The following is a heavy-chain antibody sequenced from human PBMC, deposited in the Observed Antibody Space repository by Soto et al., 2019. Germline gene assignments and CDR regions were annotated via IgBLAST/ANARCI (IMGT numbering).Heavy chain of an antibody. J-gene: IGHJ6*02. CDR1: GFTFTSYC. Sequence: GGSLRLSCAASGFTFTSYCMSWVRQAPGKGLEWVSAISLSGGSTYYADSVKGRFTISRDNSKNTLYLHMNSLRAEDTAVYYCARGTLVAHYYNGMAVRGLVSRV. D-gene: IGHD2-15*01. CDR2: ISLSGGST. V-gene: IGHV3-23*01. CDR3: ARGTLVAHYYNGMAV.